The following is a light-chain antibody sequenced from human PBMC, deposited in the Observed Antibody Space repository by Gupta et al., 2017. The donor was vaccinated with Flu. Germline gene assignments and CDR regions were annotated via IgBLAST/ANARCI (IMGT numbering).Light chain of an antibody. Sequence: IQITQSPSTLSTSVGDRVTITCRASQSISSWLDWYQQKPGKAPNLLVYKASNLESGVPSRFSGSGSGTEFTLTISSLQPDDFATYYCHQYNSYSRTFGQGTKVEIK. V-gene: IGKV1-5*03. CDR1: QSISSW. CDR3: HQYNSYSRT. J-gene: IGKJ1*01. CDR2: KAS.